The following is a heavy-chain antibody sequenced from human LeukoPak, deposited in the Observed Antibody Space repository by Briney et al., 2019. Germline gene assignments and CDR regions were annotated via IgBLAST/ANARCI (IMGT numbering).Heavy chain of an antibody. CDR3: AREIEYYGSGSYYIGY. V-gene: IGHV3-66*01. D-gene: IGHD3-10*01. J-gene: IGHJ4*02. CDR1: GFTVSSNY. Sequence: GGSLRLSCAASGFTVSSNYMSWVGQAPGKGLEGVSVIYSGGSTYYADSVKGRFTISRDDSKNTLYLQMNSLRPDDTAVYYCAREIEYYGSGSYYIGYWGQGTLVTVSS. CDR2: IYSGGST.